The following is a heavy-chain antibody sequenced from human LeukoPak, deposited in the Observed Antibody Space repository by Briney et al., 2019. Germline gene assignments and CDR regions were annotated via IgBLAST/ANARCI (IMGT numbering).Heavy chain of an antibody. D-gene: IGHD6-13*01. CDR2: IYYSGST. Sequence: SETLSLTCTVSGGSISSSSYCWGWIRQPPGKGLEWIGSIYYSGSTYYNPSLKSRVTISVDTSKNQFSLKLSSVTAADTAVYYCASIAAAGTTNLYYFDYWGQGTLVTVSS. CDR1: GGSISSSSYC. V-gene: IGHV4-39*01. CDR3: ASIAAAGTTNLYYFDY. J-gene: IGHJ4*02.